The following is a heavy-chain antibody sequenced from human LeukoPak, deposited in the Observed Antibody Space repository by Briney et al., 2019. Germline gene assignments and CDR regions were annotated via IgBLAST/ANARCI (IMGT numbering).Heavy chain of an antibody. CDR1: GGSISSGSYY. Sequence: SQTLSLTCTFSGGSISSGSYYWSWIRQPAGKGLEWIGRIYTSGSTNYNPSLKSRVTISVDTSKNQFSLKLSSVTAADTAVYYCARDPLFDYWGQGTLVTVSS. J-gene: IGHJ4*02. CDR3: ARDPLFDY. V-gene: IGHV4-61*02. CDR2: IYTSGST.